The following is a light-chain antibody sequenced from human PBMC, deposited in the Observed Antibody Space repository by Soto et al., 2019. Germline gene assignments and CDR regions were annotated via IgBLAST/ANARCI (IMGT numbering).Light chain of an antibody. Sequence: DIEMTQSPSSLSASVGDRVTITCRASQSISSYLHWYQQKPGKAPKLLIYDASNLETGVPSRFSGSGSGTDFTFTISSLQPEDIATYYCQQYDNLPLTFGGGTKVDNK. V-gene: IGKV1-33*01. CDR3: QQYDNLPLT. CDR1: QSISSY. J-gene: IGKJ4*01. CDR2: DAS.